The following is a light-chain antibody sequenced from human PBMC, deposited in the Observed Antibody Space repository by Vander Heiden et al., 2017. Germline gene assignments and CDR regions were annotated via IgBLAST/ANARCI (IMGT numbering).Light chain of an antibody. Sequence: AWAQPRSVSGSPGQSVTISCTGTSSDVGGYNYVSWYQQHPGKAPKLMIYDVSKRPSGVPDRFSGSQSGNTASLTISGLQAEDEADYYCCSYAGSYTYVFGTGTKVTVL. CDR3: CSYAGSYTYV. V-gene: IGLV2-11*01. J-gene: IGLJ1*01. CDR1: SSDVGGYNY. CDR2: DVS.